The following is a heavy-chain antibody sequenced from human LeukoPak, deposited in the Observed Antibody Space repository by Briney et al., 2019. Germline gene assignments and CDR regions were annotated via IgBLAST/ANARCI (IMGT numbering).Heavy chain of an antibody. CDR1: EFTFSNYA. J-gene: IGHJ1*01. CDR2: ISGVGP. V-gene: IGHV3-23*01. Sequence: GGSLRLSCAASEFTFSNYALTWFRQPPGGGLEWFSSISGVGPYYADSVKGRFSISRDNYKNTLYLQMSSLRAEDTAVYYCARDPNGDYVGAFDFQRWGQGTLVTVSS. CDR3: ARDPNGDYVGAFDFQR. D-gene: IGHD2-21*01.